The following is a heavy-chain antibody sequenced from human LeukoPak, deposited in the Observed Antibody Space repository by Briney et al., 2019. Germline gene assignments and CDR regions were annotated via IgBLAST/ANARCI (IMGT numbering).Heavy chain of an antibody. CDR3: AKGDSSGWFDYYYYGMDV. V-gene: IGHV3-11*06. D-gene: IGHD6-13*01. J-gene: IGHJ6*02. CDR2: ISSSSGYT. CDR1: GFTFSDYY. Sequence: PGGSLRLSCAASGFTFSDYYMSWIRQAPGKGLEWVSYISSSSGYTNYADSVKGRFTISRDNSKNTLYLQMNSLRAEDTAVYYCAKGDSSGWFDYYYYGMDVWGQGTTVTVSS.